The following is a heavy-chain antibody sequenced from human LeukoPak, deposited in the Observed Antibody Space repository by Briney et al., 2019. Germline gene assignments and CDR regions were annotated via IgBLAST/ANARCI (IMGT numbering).Heavy chain of an antibody. V-gene: IGHV3-15*01. CDR2: IKRKSDGGTT. CDR1: GFXFSSYE. J-gene: IGHJ4*02. CDR3: TTNPRGDY. Sequence: GGSLRLSCAASGFXFSSYEMNWVRQAPGKGLEWVGRIKRKSDGGTTDYAAPVKGRFSISRDDSQNTLYLQMNSLNTEDTAVYYCTTNPRGDYWGQGTLVTVSS.